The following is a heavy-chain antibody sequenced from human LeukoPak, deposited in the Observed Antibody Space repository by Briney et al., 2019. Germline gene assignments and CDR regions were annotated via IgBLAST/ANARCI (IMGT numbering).Heavy chain of an antibody. Sequence: GGSLRLSCAASGFTFNNYAMSWVRQAPGKGLEWVSAISDNGGDTKYADPVKGRFTISRDNSKNTLYLQMNSLRVEDTAIYYCGKDWKLDYWGQGTLVTVSS. CDR1: GFTFNNYA. CDR2: ISDNGGDT. J-gene: IGHJ4*02. D-gene: IGHD1-1*01. V-gene: IGHV3-23*01. CDR3: GKDWKLDY.